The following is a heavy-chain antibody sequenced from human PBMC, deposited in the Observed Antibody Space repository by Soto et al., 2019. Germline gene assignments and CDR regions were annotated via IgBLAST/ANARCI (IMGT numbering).Heavy chain of an antibody. D-gene: IGHD2-8*02. CDR1: GYNFTSLY. Sequence: ASVKVSCKASGYNFTSLYAHWVRQAPGQGLEWMGIINPCNGKTTYAQKFQGRVTMTSDTSTATMYMELNGLKSDDTAIYLCVRSGFDFWGPGTLVTVSS. CDR2: INPCNGKT. J-gene: IGHJ4*02. CDR3: VRSGFDF. V-gene: IGHV1-46*01.